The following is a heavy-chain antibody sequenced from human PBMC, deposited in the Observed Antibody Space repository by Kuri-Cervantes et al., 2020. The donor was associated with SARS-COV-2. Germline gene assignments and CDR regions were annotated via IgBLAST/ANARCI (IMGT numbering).Heavy chain of an antibody. Sequence: GESLKIPCAASGFTLSSYAMHWVRQAPGKGLGWVAVISYDGGNKYYADSVKGRFTISRDNSKNTLYLQMNSLRAEDTAVYYCARDREIGLVGVVTFNWFDPWGQGTLVTVSS. CDR2: ISYDGGNK. V-gene: IGHV3-30*04. J-gene: IGHJ5*02. CDR3: ARDREIGLVGVVTFNWFDP. CDR1: GFTLSSYA. D-gene: IGHD3-3*01.